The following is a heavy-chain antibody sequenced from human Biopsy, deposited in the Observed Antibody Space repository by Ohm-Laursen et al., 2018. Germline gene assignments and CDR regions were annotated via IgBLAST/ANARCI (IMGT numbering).Heavy chain of an antibody. CDR3: ASFVVGGGGVGA. Sequence: GTLSLTCRVSGDSVSSGSHHWSWIRQSPGNGLEWIGERSYSGSTGYSGSANDNPSLKSRITISADTSRNEFSLRLASVTAADTAVYYCASFVVGGGGVGAWDQGTLVTVSS. V-gene: IGHV4-61*01. CDR2: RSYSGSTGYSGSA. J-gene: IGHJ5*02. CDR1: GDSVSSGSHH. D-gene: IGHD3-16*01.